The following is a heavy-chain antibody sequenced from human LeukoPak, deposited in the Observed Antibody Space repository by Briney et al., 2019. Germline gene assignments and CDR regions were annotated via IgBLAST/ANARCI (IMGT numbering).Heavy chain of an antibody. CDR2: IKEDGSEK. V-gene: IGHV3-7*04. Sequence: PGGSLRLSCAASGFMFSSYWMIWVRQAPGKGLEWVANIKEDGSEKYYVDSVKGRFTISRDNAKNSLYLQMNSLRAEDTAVYYCARGITIFGVVIGHWGQGTLVTVST. J-gene: IGHJ4*02. CDR1: GFMFSSYW. CDR3: ARGITIFGVVIGH. D-gene: IGHD3-3*01.